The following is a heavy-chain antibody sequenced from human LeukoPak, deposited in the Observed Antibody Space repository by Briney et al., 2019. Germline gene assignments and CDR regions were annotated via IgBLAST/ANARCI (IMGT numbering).Heavy chain of an antibody. CDR1: GFTFSYYA. Sequence: GGSLRLSCAASGFTFSYYAMHWVRQAPGKGLEWVAFIRYDGSNKYYADSVKGRFTISRDNSKNTLYLQMNSLRAEDTAVYYCAKDGGIVGGSYLAFDYWGQGTLVPVSS. J-gene: IGHJ4*02. CDR3: AKDGGIVGGSYLAFDY. D-gene: IGHD1-26*01. V-gene: IGHV3-30*02. CDR2: IRYDGSNK.